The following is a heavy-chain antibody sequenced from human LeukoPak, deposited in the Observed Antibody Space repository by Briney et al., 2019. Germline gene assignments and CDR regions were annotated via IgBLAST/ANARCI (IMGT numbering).Heavy chain of an antibody. D-gene: IGHD2-15*01. CDR1: GFTFSSYG. CDR2: ISYDGSNK. V-gene: IGHV3-30*18. J-gene: IGHJ4*02. Sequence: GRSLRLSCAASGFTFSSYGMHWVRQAPGKGLEWVAVISYDGSNKYYADSVKGRFTISRDNSKNTLYLQMNSLRAEDTAVYYCAKDVDIVVVVAARGLGRGDQYFDYWGQGILVTVSS. CDR3: AKDVDIVVVVAARGLGRGDQYFDY.